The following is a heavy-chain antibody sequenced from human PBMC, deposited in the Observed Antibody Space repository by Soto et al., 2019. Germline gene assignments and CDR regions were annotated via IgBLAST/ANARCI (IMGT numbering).Heavy chain of an antibody. Sequence: PSETLSLTCTVSGGSISSSSYYWGWIRQPPGKGLEWIGSIYYSGSTYYNPSLKSRVTISVDTSKNQFSLKLSSVTAADTAVYYCARQDGDPIYYYYGMDVWGQGTTVTV. D-gene: IGHD4-17*01. CDR1: GGSISSSSYY. V-gene: IGHV4-39*01. CDR3: ARQDGDPIYYYYGMDV. CDR2: IYYSGST. J-gene: IGHJ6*02.